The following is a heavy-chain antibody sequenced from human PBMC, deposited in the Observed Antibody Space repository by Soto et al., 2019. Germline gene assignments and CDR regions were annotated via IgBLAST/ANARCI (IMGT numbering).Heavy chain of an antibody. CDR3: AKTKGRDSSSSPFDY. CDR1: GFTFDDYA. D-gene: IGHD6-6*01. J-gene: IGHJ4*02. V-gene: IGHV3-9*01. CDR2: ISWNSGSI. Sequence: GGSLRLSCAASGFTFDDYAMHWVRQAPGKGLEWVSGISWNSGSIGYADSVKGRFTISRDNAKNSLYLQMNSLRAEDTALYYCAKTKGRDSSSSPFDYWGQGTLVTVSS.